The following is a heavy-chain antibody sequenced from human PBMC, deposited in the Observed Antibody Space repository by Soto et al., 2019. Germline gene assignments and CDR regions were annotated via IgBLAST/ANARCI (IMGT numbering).Heavy chain of an antibody. CDR3: ARMTSSLSPGR. D-gene: IGHD2-2*01. CDR2: IRSSGSPT. CDR1: GFAFSNYS. V-gene: IGHV3-48*01. Sequence: EEQLVESGGGLVQPGGSLRLSCVASGFAFSNYSMNWVRQAPGKGLEWVSYIRSSGSPTYYAGSVKGRFTISRDNAKKSLYLQMTSLRAEDTAVYYCARMTSSLSPGRWGQGTLVTVSS. J-gene: IGHJ4*02.